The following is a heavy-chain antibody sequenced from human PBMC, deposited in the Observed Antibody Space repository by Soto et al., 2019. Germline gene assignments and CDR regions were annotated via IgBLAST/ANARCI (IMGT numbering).Heavy chain of an antibody. CDR3: ARRGRNPEGYSGYDLDY. Sequence: PGESLKISCKGSGYSFTSYWIGWVRQMPGKVLEWMGIIYPGDSDTRYSPSFQGQVTISADKSISTAYLQWSSLKASDTAMYYCARRGRNPEGYSGYDLDYWGQGXLVTVYS. CDR2: IYPGDSDT. J-gene: IGHJ4*02. CDR1: GYSFTSYW. V-gene: IGHV5-51*01. D-gene: IGHD5-12*01.